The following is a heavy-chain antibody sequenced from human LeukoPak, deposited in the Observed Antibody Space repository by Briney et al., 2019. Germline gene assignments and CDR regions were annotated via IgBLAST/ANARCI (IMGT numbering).Heavy chain of an antibody. CDR3: ARDNHYYADRDVFDI. V-gene: IGHV4-59*02. CDR2: IYYSGSI. D-gene: IGHD3-10*01. J-gene: IGHJ3*02. Sequence: SETLSLTRTVSGGSVSSYYWNWIRQPPGKGLEWIGYIYYSGSINYNPSLKSRVTISGDTSKNQISLKLSSVTAADTAVYYCARDNHYYADRDVFDIWGQGTMVTVSS. CDR1: GGSVSSYY.